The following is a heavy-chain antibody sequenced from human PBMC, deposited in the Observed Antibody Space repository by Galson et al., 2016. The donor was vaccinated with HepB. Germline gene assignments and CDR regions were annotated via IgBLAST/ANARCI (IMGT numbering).Heavy chain of an antibody. CDR3: ARHLGEGYTHHFDT. CDR1: GGSFSSSTYY. CDR2: IFHTGKT. J-gene: IGHJ4*02. V-gene: IGHV4-39*01. D-gene: IGHD5-24*01. Sequence: SETLSLTCTVSGGSFSSSTYYWGWIRQHPGRGLEWIGSIFHTGKTYIKPPLESRISISIDTSKSQFSLRLTSVTATDTAVYYCARHLGEGYTHHFDTWGQGTLVTVSS.